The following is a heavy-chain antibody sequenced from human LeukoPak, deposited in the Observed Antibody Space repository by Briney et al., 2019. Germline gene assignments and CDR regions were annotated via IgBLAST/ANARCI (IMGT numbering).Heavy chain of an antibody. CDR3: AKDLTTVTKFAAFDI. D-gene: IGHD4-17*01. Sequence: HPGGSLRLSCAASGFTFSSYGMHWVRQAPGKGLEWVAVISYDGSNKYYADSVKGRFTISRDNSKNTLYLQMNSLRAEDTALYYCAKDLTTVTKFAAFDIWGQGTMVTVSS. V-gene: IGHV3-30*18. CDR1: GFTFSSYG. J-gene: IGHJ3*02. CDR2: ISYDGSNK.